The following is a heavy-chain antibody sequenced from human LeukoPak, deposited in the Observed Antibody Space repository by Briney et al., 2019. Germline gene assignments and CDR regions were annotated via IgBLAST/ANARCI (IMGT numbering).Heavy chain of an antibody. J-gene: IGHJ4*02. V-gene: IGHV3-21*01. CDR2: ISSSSSYI. CDR1: GFTFSSYA. Sequence: GGSLRLSCAASGFTFSSYAMSWVRQAPGKGLEWVSSISSSSSYIYYADSVKGRFTISRDNAKNSLYLQMNSLRAEDTAVYYCAKDPRIVATIDDYWGQGTLVTVSS. D-gene: IGHD5-12*01. CDR3: AKDPRIVATIDDY.